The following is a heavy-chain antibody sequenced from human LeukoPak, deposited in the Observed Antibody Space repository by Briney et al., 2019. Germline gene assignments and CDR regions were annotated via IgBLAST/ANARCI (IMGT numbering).Heavy chain of an antibody. J-gene: IGHJ5*02. D-gene: IGHD3-22*01. CDR1: GYTFTSYD. V-gene: IGHV1-18*01. Sequence: ASVKVSCKASGYTFTSYDISWVRQAPGQGLEWMGWISAYNGNTNYAQKLQGRVTMTTDTSTSTAYMELRSLRSDDTAVYYCARDRPYYYVSSGYYHWGQGTLVTVSS. CDR2: ISAYNGNT. CDR3: ARDRPYYYVSSGYYH.